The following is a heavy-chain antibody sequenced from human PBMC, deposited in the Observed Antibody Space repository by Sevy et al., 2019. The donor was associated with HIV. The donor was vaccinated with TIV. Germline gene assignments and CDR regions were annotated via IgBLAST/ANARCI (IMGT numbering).Heavy chain of an antibody. CDR1: GFTFSSYA. CDR2: ISYDGSNK. V-gene: IGHV3-30*04. CDR3: ARGGITMIVVVIPSFDY. J-gene: IGHJ4*02. Sequence: GGSLRLSCAASGFTFSSYAMHWVRQAPGKGLEWVAVISYDGSNKYYADSVKGRFTIPRENSKNTLYLQMKSLRAEDTAVYYCARGGITMIVVVIPSFDYWGQGTLVTVSS. D-gene: IGHD3-22*01.